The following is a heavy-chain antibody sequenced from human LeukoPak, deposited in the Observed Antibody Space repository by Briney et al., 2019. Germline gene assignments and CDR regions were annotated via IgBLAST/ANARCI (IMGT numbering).Heavy chain of an antibody. Sequence: SVKVSCKASGGTLSSYAISWVRQAPGQGLEWMGGIIPIFGTANYAQKFQGRVTITADESTSTAYMELSSLRSEDTAVYYCARAPDGYINGDFDYWGQGTLVTVSS. D-gene: IGHD5-24*01. CDR3: ARAPDGYINGDFDY. CDR2: IIPIFGTA. J-gene: IGHJ4*02. V-gene: IGHV1-69*01. CDR1: GGTLSSYA.